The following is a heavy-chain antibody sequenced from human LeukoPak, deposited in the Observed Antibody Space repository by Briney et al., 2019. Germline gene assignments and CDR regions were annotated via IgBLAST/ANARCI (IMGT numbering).Heavy chain of an antibody. Sequence: ASVKVSCKASGYTFTSYGISWVRRAPGQGLEWMGWISAYNGNTNYAQKLQGRVTMTTDTSTSTAYMELRSLRSDDTAVYYCARVRDVTRAPYNWFDPWGQGTLVTVSS. V-gene: IGHV1-18*01. J-gene: IGHJ5*02. CDR1: GYTFTSYG. D-gene: IGHD1-14*01. CDR2: ISAYNGNT. CDR3: ARVRDVTRAPYNWFDP.